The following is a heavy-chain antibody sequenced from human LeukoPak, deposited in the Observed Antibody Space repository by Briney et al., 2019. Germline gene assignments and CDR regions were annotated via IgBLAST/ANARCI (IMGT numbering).Heavy chain of an antibody. CDR3: AKVSEYDSSGYPPCYFDY. CDR2: ISYDGNNK. J-gene: IGHJ4*02. D-gene: IGHD3-22*01. V-gene: IGHV3-30-3*01. CDR1: GFTFSSYT. Sequence: GGSLRLSCAASGFTFSSYTMHWVRQAPGKGLEWVAVISYDGNNKYYTDSVKGRFTISRDNSKNTLYLQMNSLRAEDTAVYYCAKVSEYDSSGYPPCYFDYWGQGTLVTVSS.